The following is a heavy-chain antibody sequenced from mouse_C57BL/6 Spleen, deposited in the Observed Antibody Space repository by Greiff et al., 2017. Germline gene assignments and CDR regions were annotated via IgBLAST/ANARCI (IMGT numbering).Heavy chain of an antibody. D-gene: IGHD1-1*01. CDR1: GYSFTSYY. CDR3: AYYYGTGSLYAMDY. Sequence: VQLQQSGPELVKPGASVKISCKASGYSFTSYYIHWVKQRPGQGLEWIGWIYPGSGNTKYNDKFKGKATLTADTSSSTAYMQLSSLTSEDSAVYYCAYYYGTGSLYAMDYWGQGTSVTVSS. V-gene: IGHV1-66*01. CDR2: IYPGSGNT. J-gene: IGHJ4*01.